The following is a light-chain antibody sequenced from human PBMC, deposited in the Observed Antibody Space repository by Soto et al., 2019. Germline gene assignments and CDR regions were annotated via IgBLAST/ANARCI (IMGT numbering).Light chain of an antibody. CDR3: QQTYSTPPYT. V-gene: IGKV1-39*01. CDR1: QGVSGY. J-gene: IGKJ2*01. Sequence: DIQMTQSPSSLSASVGDRVTITCRASQGVSGYVHWYQVKPGKAPKLLIYNAASLQSGVPSRFSGSGYGTAFSLTISSLQPEDFGTYYCQQTYSTPPYTFGQGTKLEI. CDR2: NAA.